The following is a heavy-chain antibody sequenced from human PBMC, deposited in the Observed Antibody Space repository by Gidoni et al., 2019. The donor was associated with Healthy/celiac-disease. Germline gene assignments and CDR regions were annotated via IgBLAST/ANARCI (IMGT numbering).Heavy chain of an antibody. D-gene: IGHD5-12*01. V-gene: IGHV5-51*01. Sequence: EVQLVQSGAEVKKPGESLKISCKGSGYSFTSYWIGWVRQMPGKGLEWMGIIYPGDSDTRYSPSFQGQVTISADKSISTAYLQWSSLKASDTAMYYCASYGVEMATIRGEGAFDIWGQGTMVTVSS. CDR1: GYSFTSYW. CDR3: ASYGVEMATIRGEGAFDI. CDR2: IYPGDSDT. J-gene: IGHJ3*02.